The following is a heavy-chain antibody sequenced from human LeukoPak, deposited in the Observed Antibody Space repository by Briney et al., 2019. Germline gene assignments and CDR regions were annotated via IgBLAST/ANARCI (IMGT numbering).Heavy chain of an antibody. CDR3: TRDRWGKYYFDY. CDR2: ISSSATTI. Sequence: PGGSLRLSCATSGLPFSDFYMSWIRQAPGKGLEGGSYISSSATTIYYADSVKGRFTISRDNAKNSLYLQMNNLRAEDTAVYYCTRDRWGKYYFDYWGQGTLVTVSS. V-gene: IGHV3-11*01. D-gene: IGHD7-27*01. J-gene: IGHJ4*02. CDR1: GLPFSDFY.